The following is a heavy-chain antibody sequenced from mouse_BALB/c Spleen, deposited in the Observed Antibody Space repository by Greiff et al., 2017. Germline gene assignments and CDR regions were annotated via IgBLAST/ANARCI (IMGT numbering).Heavy chain of an antibody. Sequence: EVPPVESGGGLVQPKGSLKLSFAASGFTFNTHAMNRVRPAPGKGLEWVARIRSKSNNYATYYADSVKDRFTISRDDSQSMLYLQMNNLKTEDTAMYYCVRPPPSDYGNYDWFAYWGQGTLVTVSA. CDR3: VRPPPSDYGNYDWFAY. D-gene: IGHD2-1*01. CDR2: IRSKSNNYAT. J-gene: IGHJ3*01. CDR1: GFTFNTHA. V-gene: IGHV10-1*02.